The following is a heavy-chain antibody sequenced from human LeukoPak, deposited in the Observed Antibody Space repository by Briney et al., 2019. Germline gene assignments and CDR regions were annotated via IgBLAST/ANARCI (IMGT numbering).Heavy chain of an antibody. CDR1: GYTFTSYY. Sequence: ASVKVSCKATGYTFTSYYMHWVRQAPGQGLEGMGIINPSGGSTSYAQKFHGRVTMTRDMSTSTVYMELSSLRSEDTAVYYCARGPVNYDSSGSGWFDPWGQGTLVTVSS. J-gene: IGHJ5*02. D-gene: IGHD3-22*01. CDR2: INPSGGST. CDR3: ARGPVNYDSSGSGWFDP. V-gene: IGHV1-46*01.